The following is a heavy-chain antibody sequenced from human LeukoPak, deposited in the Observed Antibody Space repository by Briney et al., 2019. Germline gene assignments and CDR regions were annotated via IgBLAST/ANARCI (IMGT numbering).Heavy chain of an antibody. CDR2: ISGSGGST. V-gene: IGHV3-23*01. Sequence: GGSLRLSCAASGFTFSSYAMSWVRQAPGKGLEWVSAISGSGGSTYYADSVKGRFTISRDNSKNTLYLQMNSLRAEDTAVYYCAKDPVQYREFTYGMDVWGQGTTVTVSS. J-gene: IGHJ6*02. CDR1: GFTFSSYA. CDR3: AKDPVQYREFTYGMDV. D-gene: IGHD3-16*02.